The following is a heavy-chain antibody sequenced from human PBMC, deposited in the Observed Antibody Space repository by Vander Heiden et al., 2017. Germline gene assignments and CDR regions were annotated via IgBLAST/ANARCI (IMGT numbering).Heavy chain of an antibody. CDR2: ISSSSSYI. CDR1: GFTFSSYS. D-gene: IGHD3-9*01. J-gene: IGHJ4*02. V-gene: IGHV3-21*01. CDR3: ARAKGRYFDFDY. Sequence: EVQLVESGGGLVKPGGSLRLSCAASGFTFSSYSMNWVRQAQGKGLEWVSSISSSSSYIYYADSVKGRFTISRDNAKNSLYLQMNSLRAEDTAVYYCARAKGRYFDFDYWGQGTLVTVSS.